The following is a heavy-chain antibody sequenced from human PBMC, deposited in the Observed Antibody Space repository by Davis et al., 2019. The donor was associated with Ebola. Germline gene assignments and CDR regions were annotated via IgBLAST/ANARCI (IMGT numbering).Heavy chain of an antibody. J-gene: IGHJ3*02. Sequence: AASVKVSCKASGYTFTGYDINWVRQATGQGLEWMGWINPNSGNTGYAQKFQGRVTMTRNTSISTAYMELRSLRSDDTAVYYCARSYDTRGYTPQGIWGQGTMVTVSS. V-gene: IGHV1-8*01. CDR1: GYTFTGYD. D-gene: IGHD3-22*01. CDR2: INPNSGNT. CDR3: ARSYDTRGYTPQGI.